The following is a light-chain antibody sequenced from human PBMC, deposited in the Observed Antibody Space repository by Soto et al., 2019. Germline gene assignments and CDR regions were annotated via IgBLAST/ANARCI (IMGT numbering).Light chain of an antibody. CDR3: QQSKSFPYT. CDR1: QSLDTW. Sequence: DIQMTQSPSSVYASVGDTVTISCRASQSLDTWLAWYQQKPGNAPRLLIYAAYTLENGVPSRFSGSGSGSDFTLTISSLQPEDFATYCCQQSKSFPYTFGQGTKVDI. V-gene: IGKV1-12*01. J-gene: IGKJ2*01. CDR2: AAY.